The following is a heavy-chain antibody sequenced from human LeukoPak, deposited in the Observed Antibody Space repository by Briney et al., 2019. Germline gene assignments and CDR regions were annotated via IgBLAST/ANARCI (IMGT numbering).Heavy chain of an antibody. CDR3: ARETALEHDAFDI. CDR2: IIPILGIA. J-gene: IGHJ3*02. V-gene: IGHV1-69*04. Sequence: SVKVSCKASGGTFSSYAISWVRQAPGQGLKWMGRIIPILGIANYAQKFQGRVTITADKSTSTAYMELSSLRSEDTAVYYCARETALEHDAFDIWGQGTMVTVSS. D-gene: IGHD3-3*01. CDR1: GGTFSSYA.